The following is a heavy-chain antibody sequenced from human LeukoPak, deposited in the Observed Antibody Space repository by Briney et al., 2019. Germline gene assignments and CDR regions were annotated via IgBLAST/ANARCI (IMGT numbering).Heavy chain of an antibody. D-gene: IGHD3-22*01. V-gene: IGHV1-3*01. J-gene: IGHJ4*02. CDR2: INAGNGNT. Sequence: GASVKVSCKASGCTFTSYAMHWVRQAPGQRLEWMGWINAGNGNTKYSQKFQGRVTITRDTSASTAYMELSNLRSEDTAVYYCAREESYDSSGYYPFDYWGQGTLVTVSS. CDR3: AREESYDSSGYYPFDY. CDR1: GCTFTSYA.